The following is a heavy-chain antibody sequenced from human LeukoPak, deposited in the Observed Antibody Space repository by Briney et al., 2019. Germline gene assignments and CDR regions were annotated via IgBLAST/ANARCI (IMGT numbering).Heavy chain of an antibody. D-gene: IGHD3-10*01. J-gene: IGHJ4*02. CDR3: ARMVSGSGNCYFDS. Sequence: PSETLSLTCAVSGSSISNNALWGWLRQPPGKGLGWIGYIYHSGSTYYDQSLQSRVTMSADTSKNQVSLKLTSVTAVDTAVYYCARMVSGSGNCYFDSWGQGTLVTVSS. CDR2: IYHSGST. CDR1: GSSISNNAL. V-gene: IGHV4-28*01.